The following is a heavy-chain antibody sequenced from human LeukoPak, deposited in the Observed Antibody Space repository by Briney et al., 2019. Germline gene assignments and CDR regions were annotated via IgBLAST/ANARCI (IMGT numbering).Heavy chain of an antibody. V-gene: IGHV3-73*01. CDR2: IRSKANSYAT. CDR1: GFTFSGSA. J-gene: IGHJ5*02. Sequence: GGSLRLSCAASGFTFSGSAMRWVRQASGKGLEWVGRIRSKANSYATAYAASVKGRFTISRDDSKNTAYLQTNSLKTEDTAVYYCTRSQNKQWLVQFRPDNWFDPWGQGTLVTVSS. CDR3: TRSQNKQWLVQFRPDNWFDP. D-gene: IGHD6-19*01.